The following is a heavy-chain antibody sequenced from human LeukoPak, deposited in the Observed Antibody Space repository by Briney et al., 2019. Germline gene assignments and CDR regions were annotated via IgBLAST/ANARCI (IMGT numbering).Heavy chain of an antibody. V-gene: IGHV2-70*11. CDR2: IDWDDDK. D-gene: IGHD3-9*01. CDR3: ARTRTYYDILTGYHTYYYYGMDV. J-gene: IGHJ6*02. CDR1: GFSLSPSGMC. Sequence: SGPALVKPTQTLTLTCTFSGFSLSPSGMCVSWIRQPPGKALEWLARIDWDDDKYYSTSLKTRLTISKDTSKNQVVLTMTNMDPVDTATYYCARTRTYYDILTGYHTYYYYGMDVWGQGTTVTVSS.